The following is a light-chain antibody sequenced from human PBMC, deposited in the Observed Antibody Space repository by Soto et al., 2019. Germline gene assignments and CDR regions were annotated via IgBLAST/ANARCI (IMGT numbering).Light chain of an antibody. CDR2: DAS. CDR1: QSVSSY. Sequence: EIVLTQSPATLSLSPGERATLSCRASQSVSSYLAWYQQKPGQAPRLLIYDASNRATGIPARFSGSGSGTDFTLTISSLEPEDFAVYYCQQRSNWPATFGRGTRLENK. V-gene: IGKV3-11*01. CDR3: QQRSNWPAT. J-gene: IGKJ5*01.